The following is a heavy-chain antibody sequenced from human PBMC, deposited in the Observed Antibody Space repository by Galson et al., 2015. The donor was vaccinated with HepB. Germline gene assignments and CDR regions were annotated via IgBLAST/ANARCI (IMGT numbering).Heavy chain of an antibody. Sequence: SLRISCEASGFTFNNYAMNWVRQAPGKGLLWVSDISGSGSRASYAESVRGRFTISRDNSQNTIYLQMNSLRVDDTAIFYCAKHDLYGDSSLDGSFDFWGQGTLVTVSS. CDR2: ISGSGSRA. J-gene: IGHJ4*02. CDR3: AKHDLYGDSSLDGSFDF. V-gene: IGHV3-23*01. CDR1: GFTFNNYA. D-gene: IGHD4-17*01.